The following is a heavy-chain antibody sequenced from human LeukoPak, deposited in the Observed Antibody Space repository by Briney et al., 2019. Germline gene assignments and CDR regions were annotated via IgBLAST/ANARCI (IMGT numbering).Heavy chain of an antibody. D-gene: IGHD2-2*01. CDR1: GYSLTSYW. J-gene: IGHJ5*02. V-gene: IGHV5-51*01. CDR2: IYPGDSDT. Sequence: GESLKISCKGSGYSLTSYWIGWVRQMPGKGLEWMGIIYPGDSDTRYSPSFQGQVTISADKSISTAYLQWSSLKASDTAMYYCARLNIVVVPAAIRWFDPWGQGTLVTVSS. CDR3: ARLNIVVVPAAIRWFDP.